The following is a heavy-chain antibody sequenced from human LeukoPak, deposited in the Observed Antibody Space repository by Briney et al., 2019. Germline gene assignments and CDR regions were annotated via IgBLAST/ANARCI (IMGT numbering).Heavy chain of an antibody. CDR3: ARDRGNYFDY. J-gene: IGHJ4*02. Sequence: PSETLSLTCTVSGGSISSYYWSWIRQPPGKGLEWIGYISYSGTTNYNPSLKSRVTISVAPSKNQFSLKLRSVTAPDTAVYYCARDRGNYFDYWGQGTLSPSPQ. D-gene: IGHD6-13*01. CDR1: GGSISSYY. CDR2: ISYSGTT. V-gene: IGHV4-59*01.